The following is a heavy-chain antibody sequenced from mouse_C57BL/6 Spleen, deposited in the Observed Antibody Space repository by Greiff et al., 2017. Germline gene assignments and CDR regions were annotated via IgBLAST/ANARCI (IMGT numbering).Heavy chain of an antibody. J-gene: IGHJ1*03. CDR3: ARGGASTMVTTRYFDV. V-gene: IGHV1-82*01. CDR1: GYAFSSSW. D-gene: IGHD2-2*01. CDR2: IYPGDGDT. Sequence: VHVKQSGPELVKPGASVKISCKASGYAFSSSWMNWVKQRPGKGLEWIGRIYPGDGDTNYNGKFKGKATLTADKSSSTAYMQLSSLTSEDSAVYFCARGGASTMVTTRYFDVWGTGTTVTVSS.